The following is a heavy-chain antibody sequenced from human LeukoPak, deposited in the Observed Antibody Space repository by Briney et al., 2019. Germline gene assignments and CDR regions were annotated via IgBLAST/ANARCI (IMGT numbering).Heavy chain of an antibody. V-gene: IGHV4-59*08. CDR1: GGSISSYY. CDR2: IYYSGST. Sequence: SETLSLTCTVSGGSISSYYWSWIRQPPGKGLEWIGYIYYSGSTYYNPSLKSRVTISVDTSKNQFSLKLSSVTAADTAVYYCARRRYDFWSGYFDYWGQGTLVTVSS. D-gene: IGHD3-3*01. CDR3: ARRRYDFWSGYFDY. J-gene: IGHJ4*02.